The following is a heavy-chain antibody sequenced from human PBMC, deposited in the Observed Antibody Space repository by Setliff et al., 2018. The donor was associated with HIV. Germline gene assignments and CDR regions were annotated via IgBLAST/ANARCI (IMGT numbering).Heavy chain of an antibody. CDR2: IGGSGGST. CDR1: GFSFSSYA. V-gene: IGHV3-23*01. Sequence: GSLRLSCAANGFSFSSYAMSWVRQAPGKGLEWVSGIGGSGGSTYYADSVKGRFTMSRDNAKNSLFLQMNSLRAEDTAVYYCARDPTARGDAFDIWGQGTMVT. CDR3: ARDPTARGDAFDI. D-gene: IGHD4-17*01. J-gene: IGHJ3*02.